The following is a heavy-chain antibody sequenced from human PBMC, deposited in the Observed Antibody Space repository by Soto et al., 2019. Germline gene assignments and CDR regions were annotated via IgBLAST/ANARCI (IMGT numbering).Heavy chain of an antibody. CDR1: GFTFSNYW. J-gene: IGHJ4*02. V-gene: IGHV3-74*01. D-gene: IGHD1-26*01. CDR2: MNSDGSNT. Sequence: EVQLVESGGALVQLGGSLRLSCAASGFTFSNYWMHWVRQAPGKGLVWISRMNSDGSNTVYADAVKGRFTISRDNAKNTVYLQMISLSVEDTAVYYCESSKGGVSNGPTTCWGQGTLVTVSS. CDR3: ESSKGGVSNGPTTC.